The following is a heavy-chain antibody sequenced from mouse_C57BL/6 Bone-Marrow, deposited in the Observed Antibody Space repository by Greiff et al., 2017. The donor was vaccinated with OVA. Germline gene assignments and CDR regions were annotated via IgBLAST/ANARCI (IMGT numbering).Heavy chain of an antibody. CDR2: INPSSGYT. D-gene: IGHD4-1*01. J-gene: IGHJ2*01. CDR3: VSWEDY. CDR1: GYTFTSYT. V-gene: IGHV1-4*01. Sequence: VQLVESGAELARPGASVKMSCKASGYTFTSYTMHWVKQRPGQGLEWIGYINPSSGYTKYNQKFKDKATLTADKSSSTAYMQLSSLTSEDSAVYYCVSWEDYWGQGTTLTVSS.